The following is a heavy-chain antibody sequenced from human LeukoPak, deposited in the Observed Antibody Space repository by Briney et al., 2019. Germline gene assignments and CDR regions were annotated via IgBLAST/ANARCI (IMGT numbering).Heavy chain of an antibody. Sequence: ASVKVSCKASGYTFTSYGISWVRQAPGQGLEWIGWISAYNGNTNYAQKLQGRVTMTTDTSTSTAYMELRSLRSDDTAVYYCARDWPDYYGSGSYYMFDPWGQGTLVTVSS. D-gene: IGHD3-10*01. CDR3: ARDWPDYYGSGSYYMFDP. J-gene: IGHJ5*02. V-gene: IGHV1-18*04. CDR2: ISAYNGNT. CDR1: GYTFTSYG.